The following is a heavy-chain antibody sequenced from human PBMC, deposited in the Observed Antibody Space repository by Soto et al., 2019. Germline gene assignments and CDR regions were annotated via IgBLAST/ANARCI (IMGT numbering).Heavy chain of an antibody. V-gene: IGHV4-39*01. CDR1: GGSISSSSYY. J-gene: IGHJ4*02. D-gene: IGHD1-1*01. CDR3: ARSPYTQIDY. CDR2: IYYSGST. Sequence: PSETLSLTCTVSGGSISSSSYYWGWIRQPPGKGLEWIGSIYYSGSTYYNPSLKSRVTISVDTSKNQFSLKLSSVTAADTAVYYCARSPYTQIDYWGQGTLVTVSS.